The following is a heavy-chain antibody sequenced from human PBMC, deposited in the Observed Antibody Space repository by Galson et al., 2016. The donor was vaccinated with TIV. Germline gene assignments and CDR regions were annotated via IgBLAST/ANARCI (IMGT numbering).Heavy chain of an antibody. CDR2: INPNSGGT. J-gene: IGHJ6*02. Sequence: SVKVSCKASGYTFTHYYMHWVRQAPGQGPEWMGRINPNSGGTDYAQKFQGRVTMTRDTSINTAYMDLTRLTSDDTAVYYCAREGGPGYCSSTSGYGYYGTDVWGQGTTVAVSS. V-gene: IGHV1-2*06. D-gene: IGHD2-2*01. CDR3: AREGGPGYCSSTSGYGYYGTDV. CDR1: GYTFTHYY.